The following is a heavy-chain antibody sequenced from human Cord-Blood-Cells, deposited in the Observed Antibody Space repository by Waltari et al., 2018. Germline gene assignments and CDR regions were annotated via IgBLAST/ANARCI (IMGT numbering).Heavy chain of an antibody. Sequence: QLQLQESGPGLVKPSETLSLTCTVPGGSIRSSRYYWGWIRQPPGKGLEWIGSIYYSGSTYYNPSLKSRVTISVDTSKNQFSLKLSSVTAADTAVYYCARHWERDYWGQGTLVTVSS. CDR1: GGSIRSSRYY. CDR3: ARHWERDY. J-gene: IGHJ4*02. V-gene: IGHV4-39*01. D-gene: IGHD1-1*01. CDR2: IYYSGST.